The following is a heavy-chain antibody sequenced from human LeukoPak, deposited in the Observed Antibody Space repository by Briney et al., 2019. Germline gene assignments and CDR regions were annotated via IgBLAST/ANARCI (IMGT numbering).Heavy chain of an antibody. CDR1: GGSISSFF. D-gene: IGHD4-17*01. J-gene: IGHJ5*02. V-gene: IGHV4-59*01. Sequence: SETLSLTCTVSGGSISSFFWNWIRQPPGKGLEWIAFTHESGTTNYNPSLKSRVTMSLDTSKNQFSLRLSSVTTADTAFYYCARSRGGYGDYGSWFDPCGQGTLVNVSP. CDR2: THESGTT. CDR3: ARSRGGYGDYGSWFDP.